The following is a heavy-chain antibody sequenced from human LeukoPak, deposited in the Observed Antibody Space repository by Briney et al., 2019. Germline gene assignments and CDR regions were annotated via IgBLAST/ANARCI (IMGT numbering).Heavy chain of an antibody. D-gene: IGHD2-2*01. CDR1: GFTFSSYS. CDR3: ASPRPGYCSSTSCSYAIEYFQH. J-gene: IGHJ1*01. CDR2: ISSSSSYI. V-gene: IGHV3-21*01. Sequence: PGGSLRLSCAASGFTFSSYSMNWVRQAPGKGLEWVSSISSSSSYIYYALSLKGRFTISSDNAKNSLYLQMNSLRAEDTAVYYCASPRPGYCSSTSCSYAIEYFQHWGQGTLVTVSS.